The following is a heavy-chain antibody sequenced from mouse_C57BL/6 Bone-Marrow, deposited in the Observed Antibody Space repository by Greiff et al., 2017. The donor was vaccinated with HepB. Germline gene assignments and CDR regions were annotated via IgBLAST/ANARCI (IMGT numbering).Heavy chain of an antibody. D-gene: IGHD3-2*02. CDR3: ANRSGYRY. CDR1: GYTFTSYG. J-gene: IGHJ2*01. CDR2: IYPRSGNT. Sequence: VQLQQSGAELARPGASVKLSCKASGYTFTSYGISWVKQRTGQGLEWIGEIYPRSGNTYYNEKFKGKATLTADKSSSTAYMELRSLTSEDSAVYFCANRSGYRYWGPGTTLTVSS. V-gene: IGHV1-81*01.